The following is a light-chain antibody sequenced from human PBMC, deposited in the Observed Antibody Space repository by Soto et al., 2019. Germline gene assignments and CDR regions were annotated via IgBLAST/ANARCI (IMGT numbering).Light chain of an antibody. CDR3: QQYGTSPRT. V-gene: IGKV3-20*01. Sequence: EIVLTQSPGTLSLSPGERATLSCMARQSVSNNYLAWYQQKPGQAPRLLIYGASNRAPGIPDRFSGSGSGTDFTLTITRLEPEDFAVYYCQQYGTSPRTFGQGTKVDIK. CDR2: GAS. J-gene: IGKJ1*01. CDR1: QSVSNNY.